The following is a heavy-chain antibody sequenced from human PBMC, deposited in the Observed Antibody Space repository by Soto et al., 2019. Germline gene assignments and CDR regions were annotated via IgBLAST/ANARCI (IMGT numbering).Heavy chain of an antibody. CDR2: IWYDGTTT. CDR1: GFTLSHYG. V-gene: IGHV3-33*01. D-gene: IGHD3-10*02. CDR3: ARNVGSSGSARWVDT. Sequence: QVQLVESGGGVVQPGRSLTLSCVASGFTLSHYGMHWVRQAPGKGLEWVAVIWYDGTTTYSADSVKGRFSISRDNSKNPPPLQMSSLRAADTAVYYCARNVGSSGSARWVDTWGQGTLGTVSS. J-gene: IGHJ5*02.